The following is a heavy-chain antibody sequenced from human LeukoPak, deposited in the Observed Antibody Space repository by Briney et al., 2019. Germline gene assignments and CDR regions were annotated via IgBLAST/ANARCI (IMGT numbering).Heavy chain of an antibody. J-gene: IGHJ5*02. D-gene: IGHD1-26*01. CDR2: VNESGGT. Sequence: PSETLSLTCAVYIDSFSNYHWNWIRQTPAKGMEWIGEVNESGGTNISPSLRSRVILSVDTSKNQFSLKLISVTVADTAIYYCARGQGVTVPQVGKNWFDPWGQGTRVTVSS. V-gene: IGHV4-34*01. CDR1: IDSFSNYH. CDR3: ARGQGVTVPQVGKNWFDP.